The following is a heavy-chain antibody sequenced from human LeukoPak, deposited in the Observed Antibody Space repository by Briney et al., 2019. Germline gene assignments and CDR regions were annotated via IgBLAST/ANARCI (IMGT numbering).Heavy chain of an antibody. D-gene: IGHD3-22*01. Sequence: SETLSLTCTVSGGSISSGGYSWSWIRQHPGKGLEWIGYIYYSGSTYYNPSLKSRVTISVDTSKNQFSLKLSSVTAADTAVYYCARGTRDYDSSDWGQGTLVTVSS. J-gene: IGHJ4*02. V-gene: IGHV4-31*03. CDR2: IYYSGST. CDR3: ARGTRDYDSSD. CDR1: GGSISSGGYS.